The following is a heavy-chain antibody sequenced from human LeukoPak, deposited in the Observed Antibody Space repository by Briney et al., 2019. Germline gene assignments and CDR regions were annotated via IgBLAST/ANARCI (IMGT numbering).Heavy chain of an antibody. CDR1: GFTFVDYA. V-gene: IGHV3-49*04. J-gene: IGHJ3*02. CDR2: IRSTAYGGTT. D-gene: IGHD3-10*01. CDR3: TRGDGSGSYYGGNAFDI. Sequence: GGSLRLSCTASGFTFVDYAMSWVRQAPGKGLEWVGFIRSTAYGGTTEYAASVKGRFTILRDDSKSIAYLQMNSMKTEDTAVYYCTRGDGSGSYYGGNAFDIWGQGTMVTVSS.